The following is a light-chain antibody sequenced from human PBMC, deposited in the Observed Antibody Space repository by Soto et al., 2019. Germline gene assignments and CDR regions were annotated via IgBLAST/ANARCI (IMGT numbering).Light chain of an antibody. CDR1: SSDIGGYNY. Sequence: QSALNQPASVSGSPGQSITISCTGTSSDIGGYNYVSWYQQHPGKAPKLMIYDVNIRPSGLSNRFSGSKSGNTASLTISGLQAEDESDYYCSSYTNSGTVVFGGGTKLTV. CDR2: DVN. CDR3: SSYTNSGTVV. J-gene: IGLJ2*01. V-gene: IGLV2-14*01.